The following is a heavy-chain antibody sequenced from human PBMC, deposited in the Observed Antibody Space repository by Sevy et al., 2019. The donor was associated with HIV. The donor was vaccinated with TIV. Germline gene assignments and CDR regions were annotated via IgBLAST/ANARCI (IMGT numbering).Heavy chain of an antibody. D-gene: IGHD4-17*01. CDR3: AKDYGDFKNWFDS. J-gene: IGHJ5*01. V-gene: IGHV3-23*01. CDR1: GFSFSSYT. CDR2: IGGSDDRT. Sequence: GGSLRLSCAASGFSFSSYTMAWVRQAPGNGLEWVSSIGGSDDRTFYAGPVKGRFTISRDNSKNALHLQMNSLRAEDTAVYYCAKDYGDFKNWFDSWGQRTLVTVSS.